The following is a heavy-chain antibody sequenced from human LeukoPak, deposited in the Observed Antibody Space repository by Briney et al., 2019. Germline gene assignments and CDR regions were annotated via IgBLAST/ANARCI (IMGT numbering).Heavy chain of an antibody. D-gene: IGHD3-10*01. J-gene: IGHJ3*02. CDR1: GGSISSSSYY. Sequence: PSETLSLTCTVSGGSISSSSYYWGWIRQPPGKGLEWIGSIYYSGSTYYNPSLKSRVTISVDTSKNQFSLKLSSVTAADTAVYYCARRNYGSVVNDAFDIWGQGTMVTVSS. V-gene: IGHV4-39*07. CDR3: ARRNYGSVVNDAFDI. CDR2: IYYSGST.